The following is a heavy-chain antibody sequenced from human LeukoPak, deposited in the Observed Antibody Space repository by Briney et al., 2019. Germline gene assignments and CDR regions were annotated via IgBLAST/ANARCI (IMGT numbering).Heavy chain of an antibody. CDR1: GYTFTSYY. CDR3: ARVPYSGNTRGAFDI. J-gene: IGHJ3*02. Sequence: ASGKVSCKASGYTFTSYYMHWVRRAPGQGLEWMGIINPSGGSTSYAQKFQGRVTMTRDTSTSTVYMELSSLRSEDTAVYYCARVPYSGNTRGAFDIWGQGTMVTVSS. V-gene: IGHV1-46*01. CDR2: INPSGGST. D-gene: IGHD1-26*01.